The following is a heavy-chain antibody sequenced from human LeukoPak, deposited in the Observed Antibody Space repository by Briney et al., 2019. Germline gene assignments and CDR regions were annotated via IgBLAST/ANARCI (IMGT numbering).Heavy chain of an antibody. V-gene: IGHV1-18*01. J-gene: IGHJ1*01. CDR2: ISAYNGNT. CDR1: GYTFTSYG. Sequence: ASVKVSCKASGYTFTSYGISWVRQAPGQGLEWMGWISAYNGNTNYAQKLQGRVTMTTDTSTRTVYMELRSLRSDDTAVYYCARSPVVGDPGHFQHWGQGTLVTVSS. CDR3: ARSPVVGDPGHFQH. D-gene: IGHD2-15*01.